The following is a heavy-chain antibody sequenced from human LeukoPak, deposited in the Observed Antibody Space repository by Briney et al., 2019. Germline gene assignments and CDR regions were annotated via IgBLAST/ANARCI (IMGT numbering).Heavy chain of an antibody. D-gene: IGHD3-22*01. CDR3: ARVRYYDSSGRYYFDY. J-gene: IGHJ4*02. CDR1: GGSISNYY. CDR2: IYTSGST. Sequence: SETLSLTCTGSGGSISNYYWSWIRQPAGKGLEWIGRIYTSGSTNYNPSLNSRVTMSVDTSKNQFSLKLSSVTAADTAVYYCARVRYYDSSGRYYFDYWGQGTLVTVSS. V-gene: IGHV4-4*07.